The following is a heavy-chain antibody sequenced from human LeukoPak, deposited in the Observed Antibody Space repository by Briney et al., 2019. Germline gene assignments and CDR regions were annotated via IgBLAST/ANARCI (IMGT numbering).Heavy chain of an antibody. J-gene: IGHJ4*02. CDR2: ISGSDGST. Sequence: GGSLRLSCAASGFTLSSYAMSWVRQAPGKGLQWVSAISGSDGSTHYADFVKGRFTISRDSPNNRLYLQMNSLRAEDTAIYYCAKDVASTISSGGYYFDLWGQGTLVTVSS. D-gene: IGHD5/OR15-5a*01. V-gene: IGHV3-23*01. CDR1: GFTLSSYA. CDR3: AKDVASTISSGGYYFDL.